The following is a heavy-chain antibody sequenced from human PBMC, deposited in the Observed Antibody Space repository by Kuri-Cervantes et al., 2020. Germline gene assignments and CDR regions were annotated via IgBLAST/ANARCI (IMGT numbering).Heavy chain of an antibody. CDR1: GFTFSSYA. V-gene: IGHV3-30-3*01. Sequence: GGSLRLSCAASGFTFSSYAMHWVRQAPGKGLEWVAVISYDGSNKYYADSVKGRFTISRDNSKNTLYLQMNSLRAEDTAVYYCARGHRRYCSGGSCWVDYWGQGTLVTVSS. J-gene: IGHJ4*02. D-gene: IGHD2-15*01. CDR3: ARGHRRYCSGGSCWVDY. CDR2: ISYDGSNK.